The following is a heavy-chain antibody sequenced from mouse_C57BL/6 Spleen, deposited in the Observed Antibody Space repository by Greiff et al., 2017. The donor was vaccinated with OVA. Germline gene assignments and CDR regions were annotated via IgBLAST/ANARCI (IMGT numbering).Heavy chain of an antibody. CDR2: IYPGDGDT. D-gene: IGHD1-1*01. J-gene: IGHJ4*01. CDR1: GCAFSSYW. Sequence: QVQLQQSGAELVKPGASVKISCKASGCAFSSYWMNWVKQRPGKGLEWIGQIYPGDGDTNYNGKFKGKATLTADKSSSTAYMQLSSLTSEDSAVYFCARWDTTVVARYAMDYWGQGTSVTVSS. V-gene: IGHV1-80*01. CDR3: ARWDTTVVARYAMDY.